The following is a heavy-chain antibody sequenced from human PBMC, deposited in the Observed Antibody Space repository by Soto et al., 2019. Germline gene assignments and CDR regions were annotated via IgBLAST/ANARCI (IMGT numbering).Heavy chain of an antibody. Sequence: GASVKVSCKASGGTFSSYAISWVRQAPGQGLEWMGGIIPIFGTANYAQKFQGRVTITADESTSTAYMELNSLRSEDTAVYYCASGPVFKGYCTNGVCYLFDYWGQGTLVTVSS. CDR3: ASGPVFKGYCTNGVCYLFDY. J-gene: IGHJ4*02. D-gene: IGHD2-8*01. V-gene: IGHV1-69*13. CDR1: GGTFSSYA. CDR2: IIPIFGTA.